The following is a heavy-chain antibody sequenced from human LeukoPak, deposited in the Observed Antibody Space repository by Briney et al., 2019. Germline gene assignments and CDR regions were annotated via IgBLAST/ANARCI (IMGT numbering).Heavy chain of an antibody. CDR3: ARETSHEDYGDYELDL. Sequence: VSVKVSCKVSGYTLTELSMHWVRQAPGKGLEWMGGFDPEDGETIYAQKFQGRVTMTEDTSTDTAYMELSSLRSEDTAVYYCARETSHEDYGDYELDLWGRGTLVTVSS. V-gene: IGHV1-24*01. CDR2: FDPEDGET. CDR1: GYTLTELS. D-gene: IGHD4-17*01. J-gene: IGHJ2*01.